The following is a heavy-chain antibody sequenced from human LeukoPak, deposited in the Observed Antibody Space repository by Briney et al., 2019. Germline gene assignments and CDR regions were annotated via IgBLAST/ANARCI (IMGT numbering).Heavy chain of an antibody. V-gene: IGHV3-20*04. CDR2: INWNGGST. D-gene: IGHD2-15*01. CDR1: GFTFGDYG. Sequence: GGSLRLSCAASGFTFGDYGMSWVRQAPGKGLEWVSGINWNGGSTGYADSVKGRFTISRDNAKNSLYLQMNSLRAEDTAVYYCARSSCSGGSCYRGAVDYWGQGTLVTVSS. CDR3: ARSSCSGGSCYRGAVDY. J-gene: IGHJ4*02.